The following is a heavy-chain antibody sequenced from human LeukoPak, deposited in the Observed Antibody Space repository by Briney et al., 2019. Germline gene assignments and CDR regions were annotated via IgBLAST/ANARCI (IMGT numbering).Heavy chain of an antibody. V-gene: IGHV3-23*01. J-gene: IGHJ4*02. Sequence: GGSLRLSCAASGFTFNNYALAWVRQAPGKGLEWVSAISGSGGSTYYADSVKGRFTISRDNSKNTLYLQMNSLRAEDTAVYYCAKGRGGPPGIAVAVWNYFDYWGQGTLVTVSS. CDR1: GFTFNNYA. CDR3: AKGRGGPPGIAVAVWNYFDY. CDR2: ISGSGGST. D-gene: IGHD6-19*01.